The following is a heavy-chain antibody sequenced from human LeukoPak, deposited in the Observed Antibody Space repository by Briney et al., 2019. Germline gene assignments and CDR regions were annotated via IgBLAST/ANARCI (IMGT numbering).Heavy chain of an antibody. Sequence: SVKVSCKASGGTFSSYAISWVRQAPGQGLQWMGRIIPFLGEVNYAQNFQGRVSFTADKSTATMYMEMKSLRLDDTAIYYCSPCGHAYDWFGPWGQGTLVTVSS. CDR1: GGTFSSYA. CDR3: SPCGHAYDWFGP. D-gene: IGHD5-12*01. CDR2: IIPFLGEV. V-gene: IGHV1-69*04. J-gene: IGHJ5*02.